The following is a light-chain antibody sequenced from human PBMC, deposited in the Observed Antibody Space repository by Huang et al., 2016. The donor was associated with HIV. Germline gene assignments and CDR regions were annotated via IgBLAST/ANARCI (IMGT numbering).Light chain of an antibody. Sequence: DIVMTQSPDSLAVSLGERATINCKSTQSLLYSFNNNNYLAWYQQKPGQPPKLLIYLASTRESGVPDRFSGSGSGTDFTLTISSLQAEDVAIYYCQQYYSSPPSFGGGTKVEIK. V-gene: IGKV4-1*01. CDR2: LAS. CDR1: QSLLYSFNNNNY. CDR3: QQYYSSPPS. J-gene: IGKJ4*01.